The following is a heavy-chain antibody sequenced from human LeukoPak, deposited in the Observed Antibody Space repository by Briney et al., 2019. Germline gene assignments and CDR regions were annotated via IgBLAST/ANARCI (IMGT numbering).Heavy chain of an antibody. D-gene: IGHD3-9*01. V-gene: IGHV4-34*01. CDR3: ARMLRYFDWLPFDY. Sequence: PSETLSLTCAACGGSSSGCYWSWIRQPPGKGLEWIGEINHSGGTNYNPSLKSRVTISVDTSKNPFSLTLSSVTAADTAVYYCARMLRYFDWLPFDYRGQGTPVTVSS. CDR1: GGSSSGCY. CDR2: INHSGGT. J-gene: IGHJ4*02.